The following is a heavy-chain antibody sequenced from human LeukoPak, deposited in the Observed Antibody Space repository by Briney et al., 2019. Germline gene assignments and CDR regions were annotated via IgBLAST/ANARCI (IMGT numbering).Heavy chain of an antibody. V-gene: IGHV3-23*01. CDR3: VIWGDYDVLTGYYVPDY. CDR1: GFTVSNYA. D-gene: IGHD3-9*01. J-gene: IGHJ4*01. Sequence: PGGSLRLSCVASGFTVSNYAMSWVRQAPGKGLEWASAITGSGTNRYYADSLKGRFTTSRDNSKNTVFLQMNSLRHEDTAIYYCVIWGDYDVLTGYYVPDYWGHGTLVTVAS. CDR2: ITGSGTNR.